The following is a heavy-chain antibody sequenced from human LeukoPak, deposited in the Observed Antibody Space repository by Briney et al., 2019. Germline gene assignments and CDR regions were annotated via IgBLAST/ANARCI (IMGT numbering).Heavy chain of an antibody. D-gene: IGHD3-16*02. CDR3: ARHQALSEFGGVIVPYYYYGVDV. CDR1: GGSISSYY. J-gene: IGHJ6*02. CDR2: IYYSGST. V-gene: IGHV4-59*08. Sequence: SETLSLTCTVSGGSISSYYWSWIRQPPGKGLEWIGYIYYSGSTNYNPSLKSRVTISVDTSKNQFSLKLSSVTAADTAVYYCARHQALSEFGGVIVPYYYYGVDVWGQGTTVTVSS.